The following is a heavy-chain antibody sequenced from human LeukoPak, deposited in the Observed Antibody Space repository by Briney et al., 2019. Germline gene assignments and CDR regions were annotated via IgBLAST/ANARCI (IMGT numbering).Heavy chain of an antibody. CDR1: GFNFGSNW. J-gene: IGHJ4*02. Sequence: GGSLRLSCAASGFNFGSNWMSWVRQAPGKGLEWVANIKQDGSEKYYVDSVKGRFTTSRDNAKNSLYLQMNSLRAEDTAVYYCAREGPSVTPYYWGQGTLVTVSS. V-gene: IGHV3-7*01. CDR3: AREGPSVTPYY. D-gene: IGHD4-17*01. CDR2: IKQDGSEK.